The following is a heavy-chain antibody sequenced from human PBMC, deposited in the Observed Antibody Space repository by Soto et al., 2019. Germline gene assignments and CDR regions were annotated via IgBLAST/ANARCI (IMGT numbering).Heavy chain of an antibody. J-gene: IGHJ4*02. CDR2: IDPSGGVT. V-gene: IGHV1-46*01. CDR3: ARDVIGYDNYETIGYYFDH. D-gene: IGHD3-22*01. Sequence: QVQLIQFGAEVKKPGASVKVSCRASGYRFTKFHIHWVRQAPGQGLEWMGMIDPSGGVTRDAQRFQGRISMTSDTSTSSVYMELRGLTSDDTAVYYCARDVIGYDNYETIGYYFDHWGPGTLVTVSS. CDR1: GYRFTKFH.